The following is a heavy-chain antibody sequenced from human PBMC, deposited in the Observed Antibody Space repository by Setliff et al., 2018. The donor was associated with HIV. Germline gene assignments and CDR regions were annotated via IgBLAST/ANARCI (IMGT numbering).Heavy chain of an antibody. V-gene: IGHV4-31*03. D-gene: IGHD4-4*01. CDR1: GVSINSGDYF. CDR3: ARLQKLDDIYYLDD. Sequence: PSETLSLTCTVSGVSINSGDYFWSWIRQHPGKGLEWIGYISYRGTTYYNPSFKSRVTMSMDTSKNQVSLKLTSVTAADTAAHFCARLQKLDDIYYLDDWGQGTLVTVSS. J-gene: IGHJ4*02. CDR2: ISYRGTT.